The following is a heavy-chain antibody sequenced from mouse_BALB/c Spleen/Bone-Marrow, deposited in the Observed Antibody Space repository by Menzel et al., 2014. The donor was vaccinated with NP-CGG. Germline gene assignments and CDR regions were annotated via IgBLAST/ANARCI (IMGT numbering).Heavy chain of an antibody. CDR1: GFNIKDTY. J-gene: IGHJ2*01. CDR2: IDPANGNT. V-gene: IGHV14-3*02. D-gene: IGHD1-2*01. CDR3: ARYRLGTYFDY. Sequence: VQLQQSGAELVKPGASVKLSCTASGFNIKDTYMHWVKQRPEQGLEWIGRIDPANGNTKYDPKFQGKATITADTSSNPAYLRLSSLTSEDTAVYYCARYRLGTYFDYWGQGTTLTVSS.